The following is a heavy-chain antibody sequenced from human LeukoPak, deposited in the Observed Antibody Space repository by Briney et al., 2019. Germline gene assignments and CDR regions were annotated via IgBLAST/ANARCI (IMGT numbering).Heavy chain of an antibody. J-gene: IGHJ4*02. CDR2: IKENGREK. V-gene: IGHV3-7*01. Sequence: GGSLRLSCAASGFTFSAYWMSWVRQAPGKGLEWVANIKENGREKYYADSVRGRFTISRDNAKNSLYLEMNGLRADDTAVYFCARDLVGASYYWGQGTPVTVSS. CDR3: ARDLVGASYY. D-gene: IGHD1-26*01. CDR1: GFTFSAYW.